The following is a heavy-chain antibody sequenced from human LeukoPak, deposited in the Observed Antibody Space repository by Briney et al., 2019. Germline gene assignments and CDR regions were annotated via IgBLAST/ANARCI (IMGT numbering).Heavy chain of an antibody. J-gene: IGHJ3*02. CDR1: GGSICSHY. CDR3: ARGRYCSADICSGGDAFDI. Sequence: SETLSLTCTVSGGSICSHYWSWIRQPPGKGLEWIGYIYYSGSTNYNPSLKSRVTISVDTSKNQFSLKLSSVTAADTAVYYCARGRYCSADICSGGDAFDIWGQGTMVSVS. D-gene: IGHD2-15*01. V-gene: IGHV4-59*11. CDR2: IYYSGST.